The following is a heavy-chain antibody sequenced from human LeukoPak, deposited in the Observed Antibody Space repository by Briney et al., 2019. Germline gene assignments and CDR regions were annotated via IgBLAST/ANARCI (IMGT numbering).Heavy chain of an antibody. CDR3: ARGIAVAGSSQEPYYFDY. Sequence: ASVKVSCKASGYTFTGYYMHWVRQAPGQGLEWMGIINPSGGSTSYAQKFQGRVTMTRDMSTSTVYMELSSLRSEDTAVYYCARGIAVAGSSQEPYYFDYWGQGTLVTVSS. CDR1: GYTFTGYY. D-gene: IGHD6-19*01. CDR2: INPSGGST. J-gene: IGHJ4*02. V-gene: IGHV1-46*01.